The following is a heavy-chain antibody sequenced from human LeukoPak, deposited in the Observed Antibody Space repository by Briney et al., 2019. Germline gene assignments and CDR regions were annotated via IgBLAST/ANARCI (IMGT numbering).Heavy chain of an antibody. CDR3: ARGRYSYGIDY. D-gene: IGHD5-18*01. Sequence: SETLSLTCAVYGGSFSGYYWSWIRQPPGKGLEWIGEINHSGSTSYNPSLKSRVTISVDTSKNQFSLKLSSVTAADTAVYYCARGRYSYGIDYWGQGTLVTVSS. CDR2: INHSGST. CDR1: GGSFSGYY. V-gene: IGHV4-34*01. J-gene: IGHJ4*02.